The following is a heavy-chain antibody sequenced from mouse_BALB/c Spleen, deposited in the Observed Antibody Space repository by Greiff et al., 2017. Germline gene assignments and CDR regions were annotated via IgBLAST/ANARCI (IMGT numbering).Heavy chain of an antibody. CDR2: ISSGSSTI. V-gene: IGHV5-17*02. J-gene: IGHJ2*01. Sequence: EVKLVESGGGLVQPGGSRKLSCAASGFTFSSFGMHWVRQAPEKGLEWVAYISSGSSTIYYADTVKGRFTISRDNPKNTLFLQMTSLRSEDTAMYYCARSPNYYGSSGYYFDYWGQGTTLTVSS. D-gene: IGHD1-1*01. CDR1: GFTFSSFG. CDR3: ARSPNYYGSSGYYFDY.